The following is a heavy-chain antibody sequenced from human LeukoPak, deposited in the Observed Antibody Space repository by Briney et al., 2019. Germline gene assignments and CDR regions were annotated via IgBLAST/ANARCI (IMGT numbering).Heavy chain of an antibody. D-gene: IGHD3-10*01. J-gene: IGHJ6*02. CDR3: AKDRGYYGSGDYGMDV. CDR1: GFTFSSYA. CDR2: ISGSGGST. Sequence: GGSLRLSCAASGFTFSSYAMSWVRQAPGKGLEWVSAISGSGGSTYYADSVKGRFTISRDNSKNTLYLQMNSLRAEDTAAYYCAKDRGYYGSGDYGMDVWGQGTTVTVSS. V-gene: IGHV3-23*01.